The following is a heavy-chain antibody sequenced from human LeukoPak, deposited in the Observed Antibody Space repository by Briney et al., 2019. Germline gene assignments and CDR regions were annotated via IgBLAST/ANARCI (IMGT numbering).Heavy chain of an antibody. D-gene: IGHD3-22*01. CDR3: ASSSGGFNWFDP. Sequence: PGGSLRLSCAASGFTFSRYWMHWVRQAPGKGRVWVSRINSDGSSTNYADSVKGRFTISRDNAKNTLYLQMNSLRVEDTAVYYCASSSGGFNWFDPWGQGTLVTVSS. J-gene: IGHJ5*02. V-gene: IGHV3-74*01. CDR2: INSDGSST. CDR1: GFTFSRYW.